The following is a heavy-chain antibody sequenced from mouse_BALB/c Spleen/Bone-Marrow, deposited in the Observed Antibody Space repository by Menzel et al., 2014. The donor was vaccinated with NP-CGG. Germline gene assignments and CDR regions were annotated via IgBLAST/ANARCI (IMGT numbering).Heavy chain of an antibody. V-gene: IGHV5-6-3*01. D-gene: IGHD1-1*01. J-gene: IGHJ1*01. CDR2: INNNGGST. CDR1: GFTFSSYG. CDR3: ARVYGWYFDV. Sequence: DVKLVESGGGLVQPGGSLKPSCVASGFTFSSYGMSWVRQTPDKRLELVATINNNGGSTYYPDSVKGQFTISRDNAKNTLYLQMSSLKSEDTAMYYCARVYGWYFDVWGAGTTVTVSS.